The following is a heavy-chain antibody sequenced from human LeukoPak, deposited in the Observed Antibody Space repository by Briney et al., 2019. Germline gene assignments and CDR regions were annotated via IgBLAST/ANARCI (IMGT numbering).Heavy chain of an antibody. CDR1: GYRFTNYW. D-gene: IGHD4-17*01. V-gene: IGHV5-51*01. CDR3: AITPGGGNCGDSDY. Sequence: GESLKISCKGSGYRFTNYWIDWVRQMPGKGLDGMGIIYPGNSDTRYSPSFQGEVTLSADMSISTPYLQSSSLHASHADMYYCAITPGGGNCGDSDYWGQGPLLPVSS. CDR2: IYPGNSDT. J-gene: IGHJ4*02.